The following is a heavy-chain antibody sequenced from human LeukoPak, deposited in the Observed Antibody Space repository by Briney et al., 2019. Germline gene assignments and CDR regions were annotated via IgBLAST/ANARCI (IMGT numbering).Heavy chain of an antibody. J-gene: IGHJ4*02. CDR1: GGSISSYY. CDR3: ARAPGSMVRGVIFDY. CDR2: IYYSGST. Sequence: SETLSLTCTVSGGSISSYYWSWIRQPPGKGLEWIGYIYYSGSTNYNPSLKSRVTISVDTSKNQFSLKLSSVTAADTAVYYCARAPGSMVRGVIFDYWGQGTLVTVSS. V-gene: IGHV4-59*01. D-gene: IGHD3-10*01.